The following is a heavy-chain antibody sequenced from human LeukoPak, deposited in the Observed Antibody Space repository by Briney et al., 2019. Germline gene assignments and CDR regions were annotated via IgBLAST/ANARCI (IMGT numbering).Heavy chain of an antibody. Sequence: ASVKVSCKASGGTFSSNTISWVRQAPGQGLECMGGIIPIFGTANYAQKFQGRVTITADESTSTAYMELSSLRSEDTAVYYCAAEPYSSGWYHYWGQGTLVTVSS. CDR3: AAEPYSSGWYHY. CDR1: GGTFSSNT. V-gene: IGHV1-69*13. D-gene: IGHD6-19*01. CDR2: IIPIFGTA. J-gene: IGHJ4*02.